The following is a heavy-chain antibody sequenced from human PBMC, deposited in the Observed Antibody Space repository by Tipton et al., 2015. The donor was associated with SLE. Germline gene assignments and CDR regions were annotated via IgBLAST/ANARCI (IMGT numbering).Heavy chain of an antibody. D-gene: IGHD3-22*01. CDR2: ISGSGGST. J-gene: IGHJ4*02. CDR1: GFTFSSYA. CDR3: TRSYDSSGYSLLWFDY. Sequence: SLRLSCAASGFTFSSYAMSWVRQAPGKGLEWVSAISGSGGSTYYADSVKGRFTISRDNSKNTLYLQMNSLKTEDTAVYYCTRSYDSSGYSLLWFDYWGQGTLVTVSS. V-gene: IGHV3-23*01.